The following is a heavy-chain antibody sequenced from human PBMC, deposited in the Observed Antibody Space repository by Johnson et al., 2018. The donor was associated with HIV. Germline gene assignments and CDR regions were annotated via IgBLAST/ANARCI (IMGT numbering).Heavy chain of an antibody. D-gene: IGHD4-23*01. Sequence: VQLVESGGGVVQPGRSLRLSCAASGFTFSSYGMHWVRQAPAKGLEWVAFISYDGSNKYYADSVKGRFTISRDNSKTTLYLQMNSLRAEDTAVFYCARASLARGGKIRAFDICGQGTMVTVSS. V-gene: IGHV3-30-3*01. CDR1: GFTFSSYG. CDR3: ARASLARGGKIRAFDI. J-gene: IGHJ3*02. CDR2: ISYDGSNK.